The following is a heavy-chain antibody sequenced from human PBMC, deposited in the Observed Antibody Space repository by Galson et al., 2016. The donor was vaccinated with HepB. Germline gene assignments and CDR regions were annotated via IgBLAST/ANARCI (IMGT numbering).Heavy chain of an antibody. J-gene: IGHJ6*02. V-gene: IGHV5-51*01. D-gene: IGHD3-3*01. CDR1: GYSFGDYW. Sequence: QSGAEVKKPGESLRISCQASGYSFGDYWIAWVRQMPGRGLEWMGIIYPGDFDLKYDPSFQGRVTISVDKSINTAYLQWNSLKASDTATYYCARQSYYNFWSAGRARGAMDVWGQGTTVIVSS. CDR2: IYPGDFDL. CDR3: ARQSYYNFWSAGRARGAMDV.